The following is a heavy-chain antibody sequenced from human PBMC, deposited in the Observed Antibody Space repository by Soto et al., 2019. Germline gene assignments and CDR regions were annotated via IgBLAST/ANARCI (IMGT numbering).Heavy chain of an antibody. CDR1: GYTFTSYA. CDR2: INAGNGNT. J-gene: IGHJ4*02. D-gene: IGHD6-13*01. Sequence: GASVKVSCKASGYTFTSYAMHWVRQAPGQRLEWMGWINAGNGNTKYSQKFQGRVTITRDTSASTAYMELSSLRSEDTAVYYCARLYSSSWEFDYWGQGTLVTVSS. V-gene: IGHV1-3*01. CDR3: ARLYSSSWEFDY.